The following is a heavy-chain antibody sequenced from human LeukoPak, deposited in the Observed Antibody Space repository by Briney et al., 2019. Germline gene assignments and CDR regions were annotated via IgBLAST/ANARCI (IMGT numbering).Heavy chain of an antibody. CDR2: MYYSGST. CDR3: ARRTLGIAAAGKWFDP. J-gene: IGHJ5*02. V-gene: IGHV4-39*01. Sequence: SETLSLTCTVSGGSISSSSYYWGWIRQPPGKGLEWIGSMYYSGSTYYNPSLKSRVTISVDTSKNQFSLKLSSVTAADTAVYYCARRTLGIAAAGKWFDPWGQGTLVTVSS. CDR1: GGSISSSSYY. D-gene: IGHD6-13*01.